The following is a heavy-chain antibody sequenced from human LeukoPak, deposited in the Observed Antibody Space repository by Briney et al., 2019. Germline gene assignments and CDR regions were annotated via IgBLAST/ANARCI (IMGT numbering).Heavy chain of an antibody. CDR3: AIEGYCSGGTCYTNWFDT. J-gene: IGHJ5*02. CDR2: ISSSGSTK. D-gene: IGHD2-15*01. V-gene: IGHV3-48*02. CDR1: GFTFSSYS. Sequence: RPGGSLILSCAASGFTFSSYSMNWVRQAPGKGLEWVSYISSSGSTKYYADSVKGRFTISRDNAQNSLYLQMNSLRDEDTAVYYCAIEGYCSGGTCYTNWFDTWGQGTLVTVSS.